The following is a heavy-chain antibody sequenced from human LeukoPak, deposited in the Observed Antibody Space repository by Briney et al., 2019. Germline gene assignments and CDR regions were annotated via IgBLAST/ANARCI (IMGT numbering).Heavy chain of an antibody. V-gene: IGHV4-39*01. CDR2: IYYSGST. CDR1: GGSISSSSYY. Sequence: PSETLSLTCTVSGGSISSSSYYWGWIRQPPGKGLEWIGSIYYSGSTYYNPSLKSRVTISVDTSKNQFSLKLSSVTAADTAVYYCARHESILEWLLLVPQAFAFDIWGQGTMVTVSS. CDR3: ARHESILEWLLLVPQAFAFDI. D-gene: IGHD3-3*01. J-gene: IGHJ3*02.